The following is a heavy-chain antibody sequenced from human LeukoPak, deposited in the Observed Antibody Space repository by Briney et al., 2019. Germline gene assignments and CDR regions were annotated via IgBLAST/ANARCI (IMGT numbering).Heavy chain of an antibody. CDR3: AKSVNFSNYRVYYYYMDV. V-gene: IGHV3-23*01. Sequence: PGGSLRLSCAASGFTFSSNAMSWVRQAPGKGLEWVSSISVSGGRTYYADSVKGRFTISRDNSKNTLYLQMNSLRAEDTAVYYCAKSVNFSNYRVYYYYMDVWGRGTTVTVSS. CDR1: GFTFSSNA. CDR2: ISVSGGRT. J-gene: IGHJ6*03. D-gene: IGHD4-11*01.